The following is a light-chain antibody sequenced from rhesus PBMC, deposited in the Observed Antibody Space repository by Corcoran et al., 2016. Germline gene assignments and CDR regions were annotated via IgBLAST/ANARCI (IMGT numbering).Light chain of an antibody. Sequence: QAAPTQPRSVSGSPGQSITIPCTGTSSDIGGYNHVSWYQQHPGTAPKLMIFDVSKRPSGLSDRFSGSKSGNTASLTISGLQAEDEADYYCSSYAGTNTYIFGVGTRLTVL. V-gene: IGLV2-32*02. CDR1: SSDIGGYNH. CDR3: SSYAGTNTYI. J-gene: IGLJ1*01. CDR2: DVS.